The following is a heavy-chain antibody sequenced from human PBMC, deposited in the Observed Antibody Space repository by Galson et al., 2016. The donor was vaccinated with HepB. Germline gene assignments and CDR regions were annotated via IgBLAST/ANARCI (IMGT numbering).Heavy chain of an antibody. D-gene: IGHD3-16*01. CDR3: ARDPGLRNGMNV. CDR2: SYGDGST. CDR1: GFTFSNYA. Sequence: SLRLSCAASGFTFSNYAMHWVRQAPGKGLEWLSVSYGDGSTYYAESVRGRFTISRDNSKNSVFLQMNNLRAEDTAVYYCARDPGLRNGMNVWGQGTTVTVSS. J-gene: IGHJ6*02. V-gene: IGHV3-53*01.